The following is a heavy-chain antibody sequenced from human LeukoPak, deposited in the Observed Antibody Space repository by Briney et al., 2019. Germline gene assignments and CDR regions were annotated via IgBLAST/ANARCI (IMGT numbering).Heavy chain of an antibody. CDR2: IYHSGST. CDR3: ARDGVGYSYGYSDY. D-gene: IGHD5-18*01. V-gene: IGHV4-38-2*02. CDR1: GYSISSGYY. J-gene: IGHJ4*02. Sequence: PSETLSLTCTVSGYSISSGYYWGWIRQPPGKGLEWIGSIYHSGSTYYNPSLKSRVTISVDTSKNQFSLKLSSVTAADTAVYYCARDGVGYSYGYSDYWGQGTPVTVSS.